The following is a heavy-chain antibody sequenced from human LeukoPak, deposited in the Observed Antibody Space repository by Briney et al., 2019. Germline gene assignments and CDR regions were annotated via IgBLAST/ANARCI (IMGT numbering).Heavy chain of an antibody. Sequence: SETLSLTCTVSGGSISSYYWSWIRQPPGKGLEWIGYIYYSGSTNYNPSLKSRVTISVDTSKNQFSLKLSSVTAADTAVYYCARRRGYSLDYWGQGTLVTVSS. D-gene: IGHD5-18*01. V-gene: IGHV4-59*01. J-gene: IGHJ4*02. CDR2: IYYSGST. CDR3: ARRRGYSLDY. CDR1: GGSISSYY.